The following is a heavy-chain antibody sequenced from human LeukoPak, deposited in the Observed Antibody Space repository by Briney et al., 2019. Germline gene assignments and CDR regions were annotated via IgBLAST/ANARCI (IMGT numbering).Heavy chain of an antibody. V-gene: IGHV3-11*03. D-gene: IGHD3-9*01. CDR2: ISSSSSYT. CDR1: GFTFSDYY. J-gene: IGHJ4*02. CDR3: ASPPILTGYQYYFDY. Sequence: GGSLRLSCAASGFTFSDYYMSWIRQAPGKGLEWVSYISSSSSYTNYADSVKGRFTISRDNAKNSLYLQMNSLRAEDTAVYYCASPPILTGYQYYFDYWGQGTLVTVSS.